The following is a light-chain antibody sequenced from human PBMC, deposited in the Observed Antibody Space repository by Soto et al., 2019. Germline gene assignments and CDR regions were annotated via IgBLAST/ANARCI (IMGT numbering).Light chain of an antibody. Sequence: QSALTQPRSVSGSPGQSVTISCTGTSSDVGGYSYVSWYQQHPGKAPKVMIYDVSKRPSGVPDRFSGSKSGNTASLTISGLQADDEADYYCSSYTDSSNYVFGTGTKLTVL. CDR2: DVS. J-gene: IGLJ1*01. CDR1: SSDVGGYSY. V-gene: IGLV2-11*01. CDR3: SSYTDSSNYV.